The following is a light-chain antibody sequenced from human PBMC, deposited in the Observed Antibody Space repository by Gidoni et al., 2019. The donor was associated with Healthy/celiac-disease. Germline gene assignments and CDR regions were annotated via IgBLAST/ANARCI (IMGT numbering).Light chain of an antibody. CDR1: QSVSSSY. J-gene: IGKJ2*04. Sequence: EIGLTQSPGTLSLSPGERATLSCRASQSVSSSYLAWYQQKPGQAPTLLIYGASSRATGIPDRFSGSGSGTDFTLTISRLEPEDFAVYYCQQYGSSPLCSFGQGTKLEIK. CDR3: QQYGSSPLCS. V-gene: IGKV3-20*01. CDR2: GAS.